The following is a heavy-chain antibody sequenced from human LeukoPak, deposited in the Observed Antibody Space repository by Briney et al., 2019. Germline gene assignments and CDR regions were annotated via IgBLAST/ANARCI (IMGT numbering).Heavy chain of an antibody. V-gene: IGHV3-48*04. D-gene: IGHD6-13*01. J-gene: IGHJ3*02. Sequence: PGGSLRLSCTASGFTFSPYAMNWVRQAPGKGLEWVSYISSGSTSVYYADSVKGRFIISRDNAKNSLSLQMNSLRAEDAAVYFCVRDNIAAAGDDNFDIWGQGTMVTVSS. CDR2: ISSGSTSV. CDR1: GFTFSPYA. CDR3: VRDNIAAAGDDNFDI.